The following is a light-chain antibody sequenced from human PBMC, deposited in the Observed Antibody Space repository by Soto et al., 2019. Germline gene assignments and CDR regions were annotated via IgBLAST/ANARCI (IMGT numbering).Light chain of an antibody. CDR1: SSDVGGYNY. V-gene: IGLV2-14*01. CDR3: FSFTRSSTWV. J-gene: IGLJ3*02. Sequence: QSALTQPASVSGSPGQSITISCTGTSSDVGGYNYVSWSQQHPGKAPKLVIYEVSNRPSGVSNRFSGSKSGNTASLTISGRQAEDEADYYCFSFTRSSTWVFGGGTKLTVL. CDR2: EVS.